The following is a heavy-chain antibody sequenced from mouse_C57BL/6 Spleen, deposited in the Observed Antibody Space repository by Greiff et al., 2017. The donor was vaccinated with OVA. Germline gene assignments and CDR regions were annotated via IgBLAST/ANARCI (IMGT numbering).Heavy chain of an antibody. D-gene: IGHD1-1*01. Sequence: QVQLQQPGAELVKPGASVKLSCKASGYTFTSYWMQWVKQRPGQGLEWIGEIDPSDSYTNYNQKFKGKATLTVDTSSSTAYMQLSSLTSEDSAVYYCARSWDYGGVSDYWGQGTTLTVSS. V-gene: IGHV1-50*01. CDR3: ARSWDYGGVSDY. CDR2: IDPSDSYT. CDR1: GYTFTSYW. J-gene: IGHJ2*01.